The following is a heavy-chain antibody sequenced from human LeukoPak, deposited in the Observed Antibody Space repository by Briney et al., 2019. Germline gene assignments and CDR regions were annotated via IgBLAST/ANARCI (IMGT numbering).Heavy chain of an antibody. Sequence: SETLSLTCSVSSGSISSFYWTWVRQPAWKGLEWIGRVDTSGSTHYNPSLKGRATMSLDTSKYQFSLRLTSVTVADTAAYYCARGLGGASYYMDVWGKGTTVTVSS. CDR1: SGSISSFY. CDR2: VDTSGST. V-gene: IGHV4-4*07. D-gene: IGHD3-16*01. CDR3: ARGLGGASYYMDV. J-gene: IGHJ6*03.